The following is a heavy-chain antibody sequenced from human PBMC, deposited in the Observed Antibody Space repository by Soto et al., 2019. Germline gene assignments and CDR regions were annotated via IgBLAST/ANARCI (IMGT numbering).Heavy chain of an antibody. CDR1: GYGFRSYG. D-gene: IGHD3-3*02. CDR3: SRHYHLGPRHGYGIDV. Sequence: QVQLLQSGAEVRKPGASVKVSCKTSGYGFRSYGISWVRQAPGQGFEWMAWMSPYTDQTDYAQKFQGRLTVTTDTSTSTVYMDRGSLTSDDTAVYYCSRHYHLGPRHGYGIDVWGQGTTVIVS. V-gene: IGHV1-18*01. J-gene: IGHJ6*02. CDR2: MSPYTDQT.